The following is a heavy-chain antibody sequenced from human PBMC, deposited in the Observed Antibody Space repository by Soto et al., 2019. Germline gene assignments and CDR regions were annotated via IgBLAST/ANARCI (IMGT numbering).Heavy chain of an antibody. CDR3: ARDPLVGATSDY. D-gene: IGHD1-26*01. V-gene: IGHV1-8*01. J-gene: IGHJ4*02. Sequence: ASVKVSCKASGYTFTSYDINWVRQATGQGLEWMGWMNPNSGNTGYAQKFQGRVTMTRNTSISTAYMELRSLRSDDTAVYYCARDPLVGATSDYWGQGTLVTVSS. CDR1: GYTFTSYD. CDR2: MNPNSGNT.